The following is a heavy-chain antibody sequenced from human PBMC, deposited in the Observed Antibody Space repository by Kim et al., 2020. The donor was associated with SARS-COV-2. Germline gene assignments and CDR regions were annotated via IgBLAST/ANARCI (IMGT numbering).Heavy chain of an antibody. CDR2: ITDSGGST. D-gene: IGHD6-19*01. J-gene: IGHJ4*02. CDR1: GFTFSSYA. V-gene: IGHV3-23*01. Sequence: GGSLRLSCAASGFTFSSYAMSWVRQTPGKGLEWVSAITDSGGSTYYADSVKGRFTISRDNSKSTLYLQMNSLRVEDTAIYYCAKAYSSGWYYFDYWGQGTLVTVSS. CDR3: AKAYSSGWYYFDY.